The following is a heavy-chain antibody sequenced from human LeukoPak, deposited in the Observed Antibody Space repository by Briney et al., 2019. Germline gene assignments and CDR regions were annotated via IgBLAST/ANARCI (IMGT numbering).Heavy chain of an antibody. CDR2: IYYSGST. V-gene: IGHV4-61*05. Sequence: SETLSLTCTVSGGSISISNYYWAWMRQPPGKGLEWIGYIYYSGSTNYNPSLKSRVTISVDTSKNQFSLKLSSVTAADTAVYYCARGARYCSGGSCLDYWGQGTLVTVSS. J-gene: IGHJ4*02. CDR1: GGSISISNYY. CDR3: ARGARYCSGGSCLDY. D-gene: IGHD2-15*01.